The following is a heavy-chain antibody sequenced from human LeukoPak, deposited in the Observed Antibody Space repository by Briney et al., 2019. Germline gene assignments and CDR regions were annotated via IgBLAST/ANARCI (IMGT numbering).Heavy chain of an antibody. CDR2: ISGSGDSI. J-gene: IGHJ4*02. CDR1: GFTLSNYA. V-gene: IGHV3-23*01. D-gene: IGHD3-9*01. CDR3: AKPNYDILTGYYKG. Sequence: GGSLRLSCAASGFTLSNYAMSWVRQAPGKGLEWVSTISGSGDSIYYADSVKGRFTISRDNSKNTLYLQMNSLRADDTAVYYCAKPNYDILTGYYKGWGQGTLVTVSP.